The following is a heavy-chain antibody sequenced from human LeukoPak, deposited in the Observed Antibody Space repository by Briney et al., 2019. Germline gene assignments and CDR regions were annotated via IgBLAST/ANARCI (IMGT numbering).Heavy chain of an antibody. J-gene: IGHJ4*02. Sequence: PGGSLRLSCAASGFNFSFYGMNWVRQAPGKGLEWVSYISIRSSTIYYADSVRGRFTISRDNAKNSLYLQMNSLRAEDTAVYYCARDSHYIYKDVGRFDYWGQGTLVTVSS. CDR2: ISIRSSTI. V-gene: IGHV3-48*04. CDR1: GFNFSFYG. CDR3: ARDSHYIYKDVGRFDY. D-gene: IGHD3-10*01.